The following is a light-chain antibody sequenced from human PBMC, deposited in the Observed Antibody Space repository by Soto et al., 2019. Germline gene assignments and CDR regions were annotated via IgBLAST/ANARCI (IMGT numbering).Light chain of an antibody. V-gene: IGKV3-20*01. CDR3: QQYGGSPRT. J-gene: IGKJ1*01. CDR1: QSVTGSF. CDR2: GAS. Sequence: EIVLTQSPGTLSLSPGERATLSCRASQSVTGSFLAWYQQKPGQAPRLLIYGASSRATGIPDRFSGSESGTDFNLTIARLEPEDFAMYYCQQYGGSPRTFGQGTKVEMK.